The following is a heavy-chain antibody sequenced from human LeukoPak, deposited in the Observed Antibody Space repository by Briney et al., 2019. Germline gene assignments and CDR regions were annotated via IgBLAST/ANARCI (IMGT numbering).Heavy chain of an antibody. CDR3: ARVTHQYGSGSYPY. V-gene: IGHV4-30-4*08. Sequence: SQTLSLTCTVSGGSISSGGYYWSWIRQPPGKGLEWIGCIYYSGSTYYNPSLKSRVTISVDTSKNQFSLKLSSVTAADTAVYYCARVTHQYGSGSYPYWGQGTLVTVSS. J-gene: IGHJ4*02. CDR1: GGSISSGGYY. CDR2: IYYSGST. D-gene: IGHD3-10*01.